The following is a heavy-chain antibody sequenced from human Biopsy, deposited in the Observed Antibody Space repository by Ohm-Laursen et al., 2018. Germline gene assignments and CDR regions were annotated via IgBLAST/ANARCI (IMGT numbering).Heavy chain of an antibody. V-gene: IGHV4-4*07. CDR3: ARAPPLIRGVVESWFDP. Sequence: SDTLSLTCTVSGGYISHYYWTWIRQPAGQGLEWIGRIYITGETDYNPSLKSRVTMSVDSPKKQFSLKLKSVTAADTAIYYCARAPPLIRGVVESWFDPWGQGILVTVSS. D-gene: IGHD3-10*01. J-gene: IGHJ5*02. CDR1: GGYISHYY. CDR2: IYITGET.